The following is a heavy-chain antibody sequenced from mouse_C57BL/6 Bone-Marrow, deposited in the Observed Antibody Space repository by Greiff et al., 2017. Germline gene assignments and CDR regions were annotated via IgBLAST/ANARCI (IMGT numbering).Heavy chain of an antibody. CDR1: GYTFTSYW. V-gene: IGHV1-50*01. D-gene: IGHD2-13*01. J-gene: IGHJ1*03. Sequence: QVQLHQSGAELVKPGASVKLSCKASGYTFTSYWMQWVKQRPGQGLEWIGEIDPSDSYTNYNQKFKGKATLTVDTSSSTAYMQLSSQTSEDSAVYYGASEGDRSYWYFDVWGTGTTVTVSS. CDR2: IDPSDSYT. CDR3: ASEGDRSYWYFDV.